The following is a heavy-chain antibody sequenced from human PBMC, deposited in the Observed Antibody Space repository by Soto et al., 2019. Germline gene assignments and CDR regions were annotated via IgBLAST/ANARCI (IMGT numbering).Heavy chain of an antibody. Sequence: SETLSLTCAVFGGSISSDGYSWSWIRQPPGKGLEWIGYIYHSGSTYYNPSLKSRVIISVDRSKNQFSLNLNSVTAADTAVYYCARAMVRGPFNWFDPWGQGTLVTVSS. CDR2: IYHSGST. V-gene: IGHV4-30-2*01. D-gene: IGHD3-10*01. CDR1: GGSISSDGYS. CDR3: ARAMVRGPFNWFDP. J-gene: IGHJ5*02.